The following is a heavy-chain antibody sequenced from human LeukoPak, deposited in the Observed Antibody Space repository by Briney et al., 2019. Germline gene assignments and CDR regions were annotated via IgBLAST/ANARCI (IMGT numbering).Heavy chain of an antibody. D-gene: IGHD3-10*01. V-gene: IGHV4-39*07. Sequence: SETLSLTCTVSGGSISSYYWGWIRQPPGKGLEWIGSIYYSGSTYYNPSLKSRVTISVDTSKNQFSLKLSSVTAADTAVYYCARDPLWFGELCWGQGTLVTVSS. CDR2: IYYSGST. J-gene: IGHJ4*02. CDR3: ARDPLWFGELC. CDR1: GGSISSYY.